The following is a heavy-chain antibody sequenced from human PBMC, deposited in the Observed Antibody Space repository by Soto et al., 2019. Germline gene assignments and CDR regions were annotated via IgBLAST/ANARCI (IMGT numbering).Heavy chain of an antibody. D-gene: IGHD3-16*01. V-gene: IGHV3-66*01. Sequence: GGSLRLSCAASGFTVSTKYMSWVRQAPGEGLEWVSVIYSGGSTFYADSVRGRFTISRDNSKNTVNLQMNSLRAEDTSVYYCARDPWAADYWGQGTLVTAPQ. CDR3: ARDPWAADY. CDR1: GFTVSTKY. CDR2: IYSGGST. J-gene: IGHJ4*02.